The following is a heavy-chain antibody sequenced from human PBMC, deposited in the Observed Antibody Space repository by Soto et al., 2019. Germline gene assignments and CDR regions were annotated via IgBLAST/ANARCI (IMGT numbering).Heavy chain of an antibody. J-gene: IGHJ4*02. CDR2: INAGNGNT. Sequence: QVQLVQSGAEVKKPGASVKVSCKASGYTFTSYAMHWVRQAPGQRLEWTGWINAGNGNTKYSQKFQGRVTITRDTSASTAYMELSSLRSEDTAVYYCARGLGLYYFDYWGQGTLVTVSS. CDR1: GYTFTSYA. CDR3: ARGLGLYYFDY. V-gene: IGHV1-3*01. D-gene: IGHD1-26*01.